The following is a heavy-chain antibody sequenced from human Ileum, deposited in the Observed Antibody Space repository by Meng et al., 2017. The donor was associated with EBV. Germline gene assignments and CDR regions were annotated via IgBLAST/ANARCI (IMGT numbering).Heavy chain of an antibody. Sequence: QLQLVQSGAEVXXXXXSXRVXXXASGYTFTHHGSSWIRQAPGQGLEWMGWISCYNGDTNYAQKLQGRVTMTTDTSTNTAYMDLRGLRSDDTAAYYCARDPSNTSGRYAYFEYWGQGTLVTVSS. CDR2: ISCYNGDT. D-gene: IGHD6-19*01. CDR3: ARDPSNTSGRYAYFEY. CDR1: GYTFTHHG. J-gene: IGHJ4*02. V-gene: IGHV1-18*01.